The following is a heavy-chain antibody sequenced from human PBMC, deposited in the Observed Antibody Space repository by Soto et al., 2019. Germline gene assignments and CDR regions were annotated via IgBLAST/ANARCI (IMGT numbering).Heavy chain of an antibody. CDR1: GYSFTRYG. D-gene: IGHD3-16*01. Sequence: QVQLVQSGNEVKKPGASVNVSCKASGYSFTRYGISWVRQAPGQGLEWMGWISGYNGKTKYAQKLQGRVSMTTDTSTSTAYMEQRSLGSDDTAVYYCATEGDPPYYYYGMDVWGQGTTVTVSS. J-gene: IGHJ6*02. CDR3: ATEGDPPYYYYGMDV. CDR2: ISGYNGKT. V-gene: IGHV1-18*01.